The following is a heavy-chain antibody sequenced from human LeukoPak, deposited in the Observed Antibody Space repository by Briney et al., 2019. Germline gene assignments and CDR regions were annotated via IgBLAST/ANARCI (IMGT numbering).Heavy chain of an antibody. CDR2: ISYDGSNK. Sequence: GGSLRLSCAASGFTFSSYAMHWVRQAPGKGLEWVAVISYDGSNKYYADSVKGRFTISRDNSKNTLYLQMNSLRAEDTAVYYCRVSGWYLYYFDYWGQGTLVTVSS. D-gene: IGHD6-19*01. CDR3: RVSGWYLYYFDY. J-gene: IGHJ4*02. CDR1: GFTFSSYA. V-gene: IGHV3-30-3*01.